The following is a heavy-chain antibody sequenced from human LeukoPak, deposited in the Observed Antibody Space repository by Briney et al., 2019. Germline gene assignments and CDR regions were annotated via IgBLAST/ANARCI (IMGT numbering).Heavy chain of an antibody. CDR1: GFTFSSYG. CDR2: IRYDGSNK. D-gene: IGHD1-26*01. V-gene: IGHV3-30*02. J-gene: IGHJ4*02. CDR3: ANAVSGSYFFYY. Sequence: GGSLRLSCAASGFTFSSYGMHWVRQAPGKWLEWVAFIRYDGSNKYYADSVKGRFTISRDNSKNTLYLQMNSLRAEDTAVYYWANAVSGSYFFYYWGQGTLVTVSS.